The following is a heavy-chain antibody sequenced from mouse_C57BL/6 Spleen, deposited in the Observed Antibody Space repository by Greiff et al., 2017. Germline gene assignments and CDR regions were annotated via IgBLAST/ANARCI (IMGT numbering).Heavy chain of an antibody. CDR1: GFTFSDAW. V-gene: IGHV6-6*01. Sequence: EVQLVESGGGLVQPGGSMKLSCAASGFTFSDAWMDWVRQSPEKGLEWVAEIRNKANNHATYYAESVKGRFTISREDSKSSVHLQMNSLRAEDAGIYYCTRTGTGAWFAYWGQGTLVTVSA. CDR2: IRNKANNHAT. CDR3: TRTGTGAWFAY. J-gene: IGHJ3*01. D-gene: IGHD4-1*01.